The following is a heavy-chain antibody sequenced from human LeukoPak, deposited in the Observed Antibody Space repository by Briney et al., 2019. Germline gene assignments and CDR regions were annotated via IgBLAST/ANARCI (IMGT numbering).Heavy chain of an antibody. CDR1: GGSISSYY. Sequence: NPSETLSLTCTVSGGSISSYYWSWIRQPAGKGLEWIGRIYTSGSTNYNPSLKSRVTISVDTSKNQFSLKLSSVTAADTAVYYCARTSAEVTTDYYYYYMDVWGKGTTVTISS. D-gene: IGHD4-17*01. CDR2: IYTSGST. J-gene: IGHJ6*03. CDR3: ARTSAEVTTDYYYYYMDV. V-gene: IGHV4-4*07.